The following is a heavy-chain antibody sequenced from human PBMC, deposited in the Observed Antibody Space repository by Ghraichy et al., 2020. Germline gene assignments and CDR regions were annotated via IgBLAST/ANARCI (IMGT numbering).Heavy chain of an antibody. D-gene: IGHD3-10*01. CDR2: ISSSSSYI. CDR3: ASSAQDYSGS. V-gene: IGHV3-21*01. J-gene: IGHJ4*02. CDR1: GFTFSSYS. Sequence: LSLTCVASGFTFSSYSMNWVRQAPGKGLEWVSSISSSSSYIYYSDSVKGRFTISRDNAKNSLYLQMNSLRAEDTAVYYCASSAQDYSGSWGQGTLVTVSS.